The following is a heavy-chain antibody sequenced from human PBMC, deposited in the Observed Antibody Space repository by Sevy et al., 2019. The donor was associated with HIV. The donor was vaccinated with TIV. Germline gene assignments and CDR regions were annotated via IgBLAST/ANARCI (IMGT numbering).Heavy chain of an antibody. Sequence: GGSLRLSCAASGFTFSTYWMTWVRQAPGKGLEWVANIKQDGTDTNYVDSVRGRFTISSDNGKNFLYLHMNSLRAEDTAVYFCARALADWGSFHYSSWGRGVLVTVSS. J-gene: IGHJ4*02. CDR3: ARALADWGSFHYSS. CDR2: IKQDGTDT. CDR1: GFTFSTYW. D-gene: IGHD3-16*01. V-gene: IGHV3-7*01.